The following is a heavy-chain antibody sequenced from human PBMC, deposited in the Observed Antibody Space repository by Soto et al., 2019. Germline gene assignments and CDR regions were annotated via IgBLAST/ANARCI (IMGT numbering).Heavy chain of an antibody. V-gene: IGHV1-69*14. Sequence: QVQLVQSGAEVKKPGSSVKVSCKASGGTFSSYAISWVRQAPGQGLEWMGGIIPILGTAHYAQKCQGRVTGTAERARSTAYMEVSSLRTEDAEGDEWAQRDGYKRGAGMDVWGQGSTGTGCS. CDR2: IIPILGTA. D-gene: IGHD5-12*01. CDR3: AQRDGYKRGAGMDV. CDR1: GGTFSSYA. J-gene: IGHJ6*01.